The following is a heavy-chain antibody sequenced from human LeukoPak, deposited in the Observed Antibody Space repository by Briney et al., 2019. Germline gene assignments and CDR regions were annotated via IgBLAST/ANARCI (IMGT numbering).Heavy chain of an antibody. D-gene: IGHD5-24*01. Sequence: PGGSLRLSCAASGFTFSSYWMHWLRHAPGKGLVWVSRINSDGISTSYADSVKGRFTISRDNAKNTLYLQMNSLRVEDTAVYYCARVHRDMATIVGLWDYWGQGTLVTVSS. CDR2: INSDGIST. CDR3: ARVHRDMATIVGLWDY. CDR1: GFTFSSYW. V-gene: IGHV3-74*01. J-gene: IGHJ4*02.